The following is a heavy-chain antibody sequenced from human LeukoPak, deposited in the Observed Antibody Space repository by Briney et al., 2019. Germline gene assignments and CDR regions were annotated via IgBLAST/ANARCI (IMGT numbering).Heavy chain of an antibody. CDR1: GGSISSYY. CDR2: INHSGST. CDR3: ARVDRSSGYYYYGMDV. Sequence: SETLSLTCTVSGGSISSYYWSWIRQPPGKGLEWIGEINHSGSTNYNPSLKSRVTISVDTSKNQFSLKLSSVTAADTAVYYCARVDRSSGYYYYGMDVWGQGTTVTVSS. D-gene: IGHD3-22*01. J-gene: IGHJ6*02. V-gene: IGHV4-34*01.